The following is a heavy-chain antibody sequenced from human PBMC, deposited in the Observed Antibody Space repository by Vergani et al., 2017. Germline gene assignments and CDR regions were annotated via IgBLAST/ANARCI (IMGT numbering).Heavy chain of an antibody. CDR2: IYHSGST. V-gene: IGHV4-30-2*01. CDR1: GGSISSGGYS. CDR3: ARNTRYCSGGSCYSTFDP. Sequence: QVQLQESGPGLVKPSQTLSLTCAVSGGSISSGGYSWSWIRQPPGKGLEWIGYIYHSGSTYYNPSLKSRVTISVDRSKNQFSLKLSSVTAADAAVYYCARNTRYCSGGSCYSTFDPWGQGTLVTVSS. D-gene: IGHD2-15*01. J-gene: IGHJ5*02.